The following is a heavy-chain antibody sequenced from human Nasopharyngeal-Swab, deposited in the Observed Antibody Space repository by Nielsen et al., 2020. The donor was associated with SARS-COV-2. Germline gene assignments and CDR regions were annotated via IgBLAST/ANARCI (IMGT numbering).Heavy chain of an antibody. J-gene: IGHJ4*02. CDR3: AKDATYYDFWSGLFDY. CDR1: GFTFSSYG. CDR2: ISYDGSNK. Sequence: GGSLRPSCAASGFTFSSYGMHWVRQAPGKGLEWVAVISYDGSNKYYADSVKGRFTISRDNSKNTLYLQMNSLRAEDTAVYYCAKDATYYDFWSGLFDYWGQGTLVTVSS. D-gene: IGHD3-3*01. V-gene: IGHV3-30*18.